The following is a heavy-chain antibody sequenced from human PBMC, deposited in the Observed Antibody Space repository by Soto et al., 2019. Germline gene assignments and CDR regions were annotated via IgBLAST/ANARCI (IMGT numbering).Heavy chain of an antibody. D-gene: IGHD1-20*01. V-gene: IGHV4-31*08. J-gene: IGHJ5*02. CDR3: ALITLGP. CDR1: GGSISSGGYY. Sequence: SETLSLTCTVSGGSISSGGYYWSWIRQHPGKGLEWIGYIYYSGSTYYNPSLKSRFTISRDNSKNSLYLQMNSLRTEDTALYYCALITLGPWGQGTLVTVSS. CDR2: IYYSGST.